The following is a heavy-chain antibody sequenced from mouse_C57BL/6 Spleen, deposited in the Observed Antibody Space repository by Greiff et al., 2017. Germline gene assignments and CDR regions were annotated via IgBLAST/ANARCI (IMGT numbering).Heavy chain of an antibody. Sequence: VHLVESGPGLVQPSQSLSITCTVSGFSLTSYGVHWVRQSPGKGLEWLGVIWSGGSTDYNAAFISRLSISKDNSKSQVFFKMNSLQADDTAIYYCARKAFYDGYYDAMDYWGQGTSVTVSS. V-gene: IGHV2-2*01. CDR2: IWSGGST. J-gene: IGHJ4*01. CDR1: GFSLTSYG. CDR3: ARKAFYDGYYDAMDY. D-gene: IGHD2-3*01.